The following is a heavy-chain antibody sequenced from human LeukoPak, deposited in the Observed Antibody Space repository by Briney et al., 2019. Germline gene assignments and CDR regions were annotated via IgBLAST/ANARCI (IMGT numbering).Heavy chain of an antibody. D-gene: IGHD2-15*01. V-gene: IGHV3-7*01. CDR2: IKQDGSEK. Sequence: GGSLRRSCAASGFTISSYWWSWVRQAPGKGLEWVANIKQDGSEKYYVDSVKGRFTISRDNAKNSLYLQMNSLRAEDTDTYYCGRDNNIVVVVAVYYMDVWVTGTAVTVSS. CDR1: GFTISSYW. CDR3: GRDNNIVVVVAVYYMDV. J-gene: IGHJ6*03.